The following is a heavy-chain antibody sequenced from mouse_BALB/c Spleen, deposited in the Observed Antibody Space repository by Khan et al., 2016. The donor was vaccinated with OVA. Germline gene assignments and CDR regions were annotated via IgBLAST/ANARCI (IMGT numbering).Heavy chain of an antibody. V-gene: IGHV5-9*03. CDR2: ISSGGGGT. CDR1: GFTFSIYT. D-gene: IGHD2-2*01. Sequence: EVELVESGGGLVKPGGSLKLSCAASGFTFSIYTMSWVRQTPEKRLEWVATISSGGGGTYYPDRVKGRFTISRDNAKNKLYLQMSSLRSEDTALYYCARSLIYYAYAGNAMDYWGQGTSVTVSS. CDR3: ARSLIYYAYAGNAMDY. J-gene: IGHJ4*01.